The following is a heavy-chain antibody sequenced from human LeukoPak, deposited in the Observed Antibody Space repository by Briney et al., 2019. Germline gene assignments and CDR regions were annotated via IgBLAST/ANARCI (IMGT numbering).Heavy chain of an antibody. Sequence: GGSLRLSCAASGFAFSSYGMSWVRQAPGKGLEWVSAISGSGGSTYYADSVKGRFTISRDNSKNTLYLQMNSLRAEDTAVYYCAKGGRDGYNLPFDYWGQGTLVTVSS. CDR2: ISGSGGST. CDR1: GFAFSSYG. V-gene: IGHV3-23*01. J-gene: IGHJ4*02. D-gene: IGHD5-24*01. CDR3: AKGGRDGYNLPFDY.